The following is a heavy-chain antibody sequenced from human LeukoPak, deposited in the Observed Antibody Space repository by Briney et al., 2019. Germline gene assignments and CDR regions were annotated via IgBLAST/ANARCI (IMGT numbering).Heavy chain of an antibody. Sequence: GGSLRLSCAASGFTFSNYWMHWVRQAPGKGLVWVSRINTDGRGTTYADSLKGRFTISRDHAKNTLYLQMNSLRVEDTAVYYCARDHSRVVDTAMVHYYGMDVWGQGTTVTVSS. J-gene: IGHJ6*02. CDR2: INTDGRGT. V-gene: IGHV3-74*03. CDR1: GFTFSNYW. D-gene: IGHD5-18*01. CDR3: ARDHSRVVDTAMVHYYGMDV.